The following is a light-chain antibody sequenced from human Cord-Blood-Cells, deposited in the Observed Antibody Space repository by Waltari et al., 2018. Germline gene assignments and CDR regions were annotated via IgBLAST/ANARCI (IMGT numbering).Light chain of an antibody. J-gene: IGKJ3*01. V-gene: IGKV3-20*01. CDR2: GAS. CDR1: QRVSSSY. Sequence: EIVLTHSPGTLTFSPGERATLSCRASQRVSSSYLAWYQQKPGQAPRLLIYGASSRATGIPDRFSGSGSGTDFTLTISRLEPEDFAVYYCQQYGSSPFTFGPGTKVDIK. CDR3: QQYGSSPFT.